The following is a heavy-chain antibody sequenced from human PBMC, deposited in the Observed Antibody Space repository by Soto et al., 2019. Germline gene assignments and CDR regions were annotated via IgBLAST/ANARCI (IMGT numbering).Heavy chain of an antibody. Sequence: SETRSLTCTVSGGSISSSSYYWGWIRQPPGKGLEWIGSIYYSGSTYYNPSLKSRVTISVDTSKNQFSLKLSSVTAADTAVYYCASWGYCSSTSCSGGGDYFDYWGQGTLVTVSS. V-gene: IGHV4-39*01. CDR3: ASWGYCSSTSCSGGGDYFDY. D-gene: IGHD2-2*01. CDR2: IYYSGST. CDR1: GGSISSSSYY. J-gene: IGHJ4*02.